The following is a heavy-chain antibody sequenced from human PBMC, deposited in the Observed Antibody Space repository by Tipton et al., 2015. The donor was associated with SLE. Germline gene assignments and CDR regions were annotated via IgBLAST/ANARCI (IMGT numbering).Heavy chain of an antibody. Sequence: TLSLTCTVSGVSISSASYYWNWIRQPAGKGLEWIGRAYTTGRPYYNPSLESRVAISMDTSKNQFSLKLTAVTAADTAVYYCARTLGALYIWGQGTMVTVSS. J-gene: IGHJ3*02. CDR1: GVSISSASYY. CDR2: AYTTGRP. V-gene: IGHV4-61*02. CDR3: ARTLGALYI. D-gene: IGHD3-16*01.